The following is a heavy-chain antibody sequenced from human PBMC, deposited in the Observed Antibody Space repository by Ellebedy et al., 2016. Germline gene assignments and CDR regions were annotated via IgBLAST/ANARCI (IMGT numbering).Heavy chain of an antibody. J-gene: IGHJ4*02. D-gene: IGHD6-19*01. CDR3: ARAVSSGWHFDY. Sequence: ASVKVSCKASGYTFTSYGISWVRQAPGQGLEWMGWMNPNSGNTGYAQKFQGRVTMTRNTSISTAYMELSSLRSEDTAVYYCARAVSSGWHFDYWGQGTLVTVSS. V-gene: IGHV1-8*02. CDR2: MNPNSGNT. CDR1: GYTFTSYG.